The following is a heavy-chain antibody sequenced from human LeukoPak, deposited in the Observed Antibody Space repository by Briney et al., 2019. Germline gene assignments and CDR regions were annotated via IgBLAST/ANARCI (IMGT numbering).Heavy chain of an antibody. J-gene: IGHJ4*02. CDR2: IKQDGSEK. CDR3: ARGSSSSGYYYYFDY. V-gene: IGHV3-7*01. D-gene: IGHD3-22*01. CDR1: GFTFSSYW. Sequence: PGGSLRLSCAASGFTFSSYWMSWVRQAPGKGLEWVANIKQDGSEKYYADSVKGRFTISRDNAKNSLYLQMNSLRAEDTAVYYCARGSSSSGYYYYFDYWGQGTLVTVSS.